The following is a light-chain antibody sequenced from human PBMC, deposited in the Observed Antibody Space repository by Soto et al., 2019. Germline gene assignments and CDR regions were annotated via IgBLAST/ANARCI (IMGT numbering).Light chain of an antibody. CDR1: SSDLDGYNY. J-gene: IGLJ2*01. CDR2: EVS. Sequence: QSALAQPPSASGSPGQSVTISCTGTSSDLDGYNYVSWYQQHPGKAPKLMIYEVSKRPSGVPDRFSGSKSGNTASLTVSGLQAEDEADYYCSSYAGSNKLVFGGGTKVTVL. CDR3: SSYAGSNKLV. V-gene: IGLV2-8*01.